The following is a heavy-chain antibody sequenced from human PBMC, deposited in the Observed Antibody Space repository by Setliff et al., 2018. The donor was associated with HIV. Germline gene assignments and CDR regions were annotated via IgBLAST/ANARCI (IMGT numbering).Heavy chain of an antibody. CDR1: GFTFSNYW. J-gene: IGHJ4*02. D-gene: IGHD1-1*01. V-gene: IGHV3-7*01. CDR3: AKKPEGYNID. Sequence: PGGSLRLSCAASGFTFSNYWMNWVRQAPGKGLEGVANIKDDGSAKYYVDSVKGRFTISRDNAKNSLSLQMDSLSPEDTAVYYCAKKPEGYNIDWGQGTLVTVSS. CDR2: IKDDGSAK.